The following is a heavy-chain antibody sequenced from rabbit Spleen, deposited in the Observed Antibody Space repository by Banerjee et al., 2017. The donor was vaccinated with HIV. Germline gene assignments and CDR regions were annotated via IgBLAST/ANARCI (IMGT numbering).Heavy chain of an antibody. CDR1: GFSFSSSDY. CDR3: ARAWTTYDGFAL. CDR2: IAGSSSGFT. V-gene: IGHV1S40*01. J-gene: IGHJ4*01. D-gene: IGHD3-3*01. Sequence: QSLEESGGDLVKPGASLTLSCKASGFSFSSSDYMCWVRQAPGKGLEWISCIAGSSSGFTYSATWAKGRFTISKASSTTMILQMTSLTDADTATYFCARAWTTYDGFALWGPGTLVTVS.